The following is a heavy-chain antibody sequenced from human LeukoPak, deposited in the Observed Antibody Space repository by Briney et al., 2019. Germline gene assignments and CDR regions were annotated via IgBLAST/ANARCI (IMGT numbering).Heavy chain of an antibody. CDR3: ARALVARSFYYYYGMDV. Sequence: SETLSLTCTVSGGSVSSGSYYWSWIRQPPGKGLEWIGYIYYSGSTNYNPSLKSRVTISVDTSKNQFSLKLSSVTAADTAVYYCARALVARSFYYYYGMDVWGQGTTVTVSS. CDR1: GGSVSSGSYY. D-gene: IGHD6-6*01. V-gene: IGHV4-61*01. CDR2: IYYSGST. J-gene: IGHJ6*02.